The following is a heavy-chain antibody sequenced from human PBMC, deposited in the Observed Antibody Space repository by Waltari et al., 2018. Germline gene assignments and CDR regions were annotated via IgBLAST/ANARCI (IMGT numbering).Heavy chain of an antibody. V-gene: IGHV3-48*04. CDR3: ASDTIAARPIRY. J-gene: IGHJ4*02. CDR2: IRSSSSTI. Sequence: EVQLVESGGGLVQPGGSLRLSCAASGFTFSSYSMHWFRQAPGKGREWVSYIRSSSSTIYYADSVKGRFTISRDNAKNSLYLQMNSLRAEDTAVYYCASDTIAARPIRYWGQGTLVTVSS. D-gene: IGHD6-6*01. CDR1: GFTFSSYS.